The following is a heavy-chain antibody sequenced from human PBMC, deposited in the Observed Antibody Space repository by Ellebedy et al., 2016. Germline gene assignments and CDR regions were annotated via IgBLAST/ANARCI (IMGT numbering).Heavy chain of an antibody. D-gene: IGHD7-27*01. Sequence: GESLKISXAASGITINEHYMRWVRQAPGKGLQWVSLIYSDGSRHYADSVKDRFTISRDSSKNTLYLQMDSLRVDDTAVYYCARDPPSINTGTWGWGQGTLVTVSS. CDR2: IYSDGSR. CDR3: ARDPPSINTGTWG. J-gene: IGHJ4*02. V-gene: IGHV3-66*01. CDR1: GITINEHY.